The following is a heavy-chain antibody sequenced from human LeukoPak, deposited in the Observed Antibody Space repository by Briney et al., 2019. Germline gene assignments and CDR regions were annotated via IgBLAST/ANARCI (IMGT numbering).Heavy chain of an antibody. CDR1: GFTFSSYS. CDR2: ITASGAAM. V-gene: IGHV3-48*02. CDR3: ASSGSYRFDY. Sequence: GGSLRLSCAASGFTFSSYSMNWVRQAPGKGLEWVSHITASGAAMFYADSVKGRFTISRDNAKNSLYLQMNSLRDEDTAVYYCASSGSYRFDYWGQGTLVTVSS. J-gene: IGHJ4*02. D-gene: IGHD1-26*01.